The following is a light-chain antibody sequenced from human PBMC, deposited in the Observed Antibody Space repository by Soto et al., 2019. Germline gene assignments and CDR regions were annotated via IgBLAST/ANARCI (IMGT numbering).Light chain of an antibody. CDR3: LQYNNLWA. CDR1: QNIYYN. J-gene: IGKJ1*01. Sequence: ILMTQSPATVSVSPGESATLSCRASQNIYYNVAWYQHRPGQAPRLLIYRATTRAPGVPAMFSGRGSGTEFALSIGSLQAEDFTVYSCLQYNNLWAFGQGTKVEI. V-gene: IGKV3-15*01. CDR2: RAT.